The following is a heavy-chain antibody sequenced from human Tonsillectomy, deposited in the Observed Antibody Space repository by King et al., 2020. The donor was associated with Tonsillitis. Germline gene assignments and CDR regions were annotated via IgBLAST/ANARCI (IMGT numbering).Heavy chain of an antibody. Sequence: VQLVESGGGLVKPGGSLRLSCAASGFTVSNAWMSWVRQAPGKGLEWVGRIKSKTDGGTTDYAAPVKGRFTISRDDLKNMLYLQMNSLKTEDTAVYYCTTVGYGVAFDYWGQGTLVTVSS. D-gene: IGHD4-17*01. CDR3: TTVGYGVAFDY. J-gene: IGHJ4*02. CDR1: GFTVSNAW. V-gene: IGHV3-15*01. CDR2: IKSKTDGGTT.